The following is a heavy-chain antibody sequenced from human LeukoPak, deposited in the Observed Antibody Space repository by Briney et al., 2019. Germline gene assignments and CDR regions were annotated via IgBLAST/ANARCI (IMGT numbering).Heavy chain of an antibody. CDR3: ARDRDLLGYCTNGVCYKGYDY. CDR2: IYHSGST. V-gene: IGHV4-39*07. Sequence: ASETLSLTCTVSGGSISGGDYYWSWIRQPPGKGLEWIGSIYHSGSTYYNPSLKSRVTISVDTSKNQFSLKLSSVTAADTAVYYCARDRDLLGYCTNGVCYKGYDYWGQGTLVTVSS. J-gene: IGHJ4*02. D-gene: IGHD2-8*01. CDR1: GGSISGGDYY.